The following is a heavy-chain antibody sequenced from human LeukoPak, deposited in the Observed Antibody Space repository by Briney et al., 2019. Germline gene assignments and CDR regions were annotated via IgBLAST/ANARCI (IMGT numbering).Heavy chain of an antibody. Sequence: GRSLRLFRAASVYIFRDCYMLWIRRASGKGREGGSYIRFNESTIYYADSVKGRFTISRDNAKNSLYLQMDSLRAEDTAVYYCARDLRSDPQEKRYYYYYMDVWGKGTTVTVSS. CDR3: ARDLRSDPQEKRYYYYYMDV. D-gene: IGHD6-19*01. V-gene: IGHV3-11*01. CDR1: VYIFRDCY. J-gene: IGHJ6*03. CDR2: IRFNESTI.